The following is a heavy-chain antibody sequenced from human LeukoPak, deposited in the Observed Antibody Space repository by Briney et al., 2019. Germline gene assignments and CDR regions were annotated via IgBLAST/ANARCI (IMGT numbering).Heavy chain of an antibody. V-gene: IGHV1-24*01. CDR3: ATGPIDMTVDYLHY. CDR2: FDPEDGER. CDR1: GYTLAGLS. D-gene: IGHD2-21*02. J-gene: IGHJ4*02. Sequence: ASVKVSCKISGYTLAGLSVHWVRQAPGKGLEWLGRFDPEDGERIYARNFQGRFTMTEDTSADTAYMELYSLRSEDTAVYYCATGPIDMTVDYLHYWGQGTLVTVSS.